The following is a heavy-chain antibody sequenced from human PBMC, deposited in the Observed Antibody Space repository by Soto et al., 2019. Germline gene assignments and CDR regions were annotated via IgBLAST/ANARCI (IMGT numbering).Heavy chain of an antibody. CDR2: TIPIVGIT. CDR1: GGTLTSFT. V-gene: IGHV1-69*02. J-gene: IGHJ5*02. Sequence: QLQLLQSGAELKRPGSSVRLSCEASGGTLTSFTVNWVRQAPGQGLEWMGRTIPIVGITNYAEKVQGRITITADKSTNTVFMELTSLKSDDTAIHYCAVLTTAWGQGTLVAVSS. D-gene: IGHD3-3*01. CDR3: AVLTTA.